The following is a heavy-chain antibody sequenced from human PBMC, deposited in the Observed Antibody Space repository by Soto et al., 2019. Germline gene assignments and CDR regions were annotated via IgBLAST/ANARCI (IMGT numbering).Heavy chain of an antibody. CDR1: GCRFSDFE. V-gene: IGHV3-30*04. Sequence: PGGSLRLSSTGSGCRFSDFEMHWVRQAPGKGLEWVAVIYHDGWNKYYADSVKGRFTISRDNSKNTLSLQMNSLRVEDSAVYYCVPRKGDPFTWGPGTLVTVSS. J-gene: IGHJ4*02. CDR3: VPRKGDPFT. CDR2: IYHDGWNK. D-gene: IGHD3-16*01.